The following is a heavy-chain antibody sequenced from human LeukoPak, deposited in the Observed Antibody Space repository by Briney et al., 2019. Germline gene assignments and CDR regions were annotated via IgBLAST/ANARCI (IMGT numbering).Heavy chain of an antibody. CDR1: GGSFSGYY. V-gene: IGHV4-34*01. CDR3: ARSRPGTYYYGSGSYYNDY. Sequence: PSDTLSLTCAVYGGSFSGYYWSWIRQPPGKGLEWIGEINHSGSTNYNPSLKSRVTISVDTSKNQFSLKLSSVTAADTAVYYCARSRPGTYYYGSGSYYNDYWGQGTLVTVSS. CDR2: INHSGST. J-gene: IGHJ4*02. D-gene: IGHD3-10*01.